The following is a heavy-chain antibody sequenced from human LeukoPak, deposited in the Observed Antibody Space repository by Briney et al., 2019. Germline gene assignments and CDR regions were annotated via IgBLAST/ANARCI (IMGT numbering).Heavy chain of an antibody. J-gene: IGHJ6*03. V-gene: IGHV4-38-2*01. D-gene: IGHD6-6*01. CDR3: ARVQYSSSSGYGYYYYYYMDV. Sequence: SETLSLTCAVSGYSIRSGYYWGWIRQPPGKGLEWIGRIYHSGSTYYNPSLKSRVTISVGTSKNKFSLKLSSVNAADTAVYYCARVQYSSSSGYGYYYYYYMDVWGKGTTVTVSS. CDR2: IYHSGST. CDR1: GYSIRSGYY.